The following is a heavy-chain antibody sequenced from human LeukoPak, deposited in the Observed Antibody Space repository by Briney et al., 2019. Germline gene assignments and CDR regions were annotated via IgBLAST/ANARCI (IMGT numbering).Heavy chain of an antibody. CDR1: GFTFSSYG. J-gene: IGHJ3*02. D-gene: IGHD5-12*01. V-gene: IGHV3-30*02. CDR2: IRYDGSNK. CDR3: ARDLYSGYDLGAFDI. Sequence: GGSLRLSCAASGFTFSSYGMHWVRQAPGKGLEWVAFIRYDGSNKYFADSVKGRFTISRDSSKNTLYLQMNSLRVDDTAVYYCARDLYSGYDLGAFDIWGQGTMVTVSS.